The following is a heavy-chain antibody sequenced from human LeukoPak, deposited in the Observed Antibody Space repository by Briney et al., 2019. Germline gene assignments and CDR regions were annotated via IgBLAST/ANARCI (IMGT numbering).Heavy chain of an antibody. CDR3: ARVYDSSGYYYGSWDY. CDR1: GFTFSSYA. CDR2: ISGSGGST. V-gene: IGHV3-23*01. Sequence: GGSLRLSCAASGFTFSSYAMSWVRQAPGKGLEWVLAISGSGGSTYYADSVKGRFTISRDNSKNTLYLQMNSLRAEDTAVYYCARVYDSSGYYYGSWDYWGQGTLVTVSS. J-gene: IGHJ4*02. D-gene: IGHD3-22*01.